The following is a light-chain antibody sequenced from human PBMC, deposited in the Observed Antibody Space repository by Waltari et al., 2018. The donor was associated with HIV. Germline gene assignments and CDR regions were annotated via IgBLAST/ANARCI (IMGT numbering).Light chain of an antibody. J-gene: IGLJ2*01. CDR3: SSYTSSSTSKV. CDR1: SSAVGGYTY. CDR2: EVS. V-gene: IGLV2-14*01. Sequence: QSALTQPASVSGSPGQSITISCTGTSSAVGGYTYVSWYQQHPGKAPKLMIYEVSNRPSGVSNRFSGSKSGNTASLTISGLQAEDEADYYCSSYTSSSTSKVFGGGTKLTVL.